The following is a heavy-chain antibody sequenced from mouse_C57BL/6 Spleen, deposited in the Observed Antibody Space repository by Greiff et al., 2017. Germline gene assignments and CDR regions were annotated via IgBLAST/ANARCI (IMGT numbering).Heavy chain of an antibody. J-gene: IGHJ4*01. CDR2: INPNNGGT. CDR1: GYTFTDYY. CDR3: AKGAPYYAMDY. V-gene: IGHV1-26*01. Sequence: EVQLQQSGPELVKPGASVKISCKASGYTFTDYYMNWVKQSHGKSLEWIGDINPNNGGTSYNQKFKGKATLTVDKSSSTAYMELRSLTSEDSAGYYCAKGAPYYAMDYWGQGTSVTVSS.